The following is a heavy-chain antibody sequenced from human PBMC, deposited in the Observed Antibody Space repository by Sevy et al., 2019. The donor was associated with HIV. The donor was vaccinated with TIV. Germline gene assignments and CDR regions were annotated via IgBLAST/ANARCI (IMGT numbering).Heavy chain of an antibody. CDR3: TRDLPPSATTVAHFDY. CDR1: GFIFSSYE. D-gene: IGHD4-17*01. V-gene: IGHV3-48*03. Sequence: GGSLRLSCAASGFIFSSYEMNRVRQAPGKGLEWVSSISQSGSSVYYSDSVKGRFTISRDNAKNSLYLQMNSLRAEDTAVYYCTRDLPPSATTVAHFDYWGQGTLVTVSS. CDR2: ISQSGSSV. J-gene: IGHJ4*02.